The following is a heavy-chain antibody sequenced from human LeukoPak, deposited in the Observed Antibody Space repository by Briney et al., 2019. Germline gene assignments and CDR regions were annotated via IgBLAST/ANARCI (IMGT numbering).Heavy chain of an antibody. Sequence: ASVKVSCKASGYTLTDYYMHWVRQAPGQGLEWIGRINPNSGGTNYAQKFQGRVTMTRDTSISTVYMELSRLRSDDTAVYYCARVGYYESSGYYEYWGQGTLVTVSS. J-gene: IGHJ4*02. V-gene: IGHV1-2*06. CDR2: INPNSGGT. D-gene: IGHD3-22*01. CDR1: GYTLTDYY. CDR3: ARVGYYESSGYYEY.